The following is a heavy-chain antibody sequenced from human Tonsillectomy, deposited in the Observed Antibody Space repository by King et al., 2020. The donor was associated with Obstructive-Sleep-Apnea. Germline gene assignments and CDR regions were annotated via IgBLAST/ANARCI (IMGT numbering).Heavy chain of an antibody. CDR2: MSYDGTYK. CDR3: AKAQGGRFGEFPSNRFDP. V-gene: IGHV3-30*18. Sequence: HVQLVESGGGVVQPGRSLRLSCAASGFTFSNNYMHWVRQPPGKGLEWVGVMSYDGTYKYYADSVKGRFTISRDNSKNTLYLQMNSLRAEDTAVYYCAKAQGGRFGEFPSNRFDPWGQGTLVTVSS. J-gene: IGHJ5*02. D-gene: IGHD3-10*01. CDR1: GFTFSNNY.